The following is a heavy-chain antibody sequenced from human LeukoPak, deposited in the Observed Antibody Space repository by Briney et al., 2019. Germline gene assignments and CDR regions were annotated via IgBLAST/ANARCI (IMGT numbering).Heavy chain of an antibody. CDR3: ARDDCGDTCYPGVY. CDR2: IKAGNGDT. V-gene: IGHV1-3*01. Sequence: GASLKVSCKASGYIFTKYVVHWVRQAPGQRPEWMGWIKAGNGDTKYSQNFQDRLTITRDTSASTVYMELSSLTSEDTALYYCARDDCGDTCYPGVYWGQGTLVTVSS. J-gene: IGHJ4*02. CDR1: GYIFTKYV. D-gene: IGHD2-21*01.